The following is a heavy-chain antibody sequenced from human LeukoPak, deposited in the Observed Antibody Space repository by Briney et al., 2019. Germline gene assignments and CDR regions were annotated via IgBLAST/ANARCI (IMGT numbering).Heavy chain of an antibody. Sequence: SETLSLTCTVSGYSISSGYYWGWIRQPPGKGLEWIGSIYHSGSTYYNPSLKSRVTISVDTSKNQFSLKLSSVTAADTAVYYCARLDSSGWRFDYWGQGTLVTVSS. CDR3: ARLDSSGWRFDY. V-gene: IGHV4-38-2*02. CDR2: IYHSGST. J-gene: IGHJ4*02. D-gene: IGHD6-19*01. CDR1: GYSISSGYY.